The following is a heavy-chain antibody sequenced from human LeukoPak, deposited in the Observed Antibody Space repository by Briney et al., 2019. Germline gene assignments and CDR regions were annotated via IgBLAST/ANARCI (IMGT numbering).Heavy chain of an antibody. V-gene: IGHV3-30-3*01. Sequence: GGSLRLSCAASGFTFSSYAMHWVRQAPGKGLEWVAVISYDGSNKYYADSVKGRFTISRDDSKNTLYLQMNSLRAEDTAVYYCASFDFGTTVYWGQGTLVTVSS. CDR3: ASFDFGTTVY. CDR2: ISYDGSNK. CDR1: GFTFSSYA. J-gene: IGHJ4*02. D-gene: IGHD1-7*01.